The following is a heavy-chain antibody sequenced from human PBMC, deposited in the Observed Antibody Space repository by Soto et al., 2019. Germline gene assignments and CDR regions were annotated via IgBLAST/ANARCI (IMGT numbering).Heavy chain of an antibody. CDR3: ARDRRDDYKRYFEF. J-gene: IGHJ4*02. Sequence: SETLSLTCTVSGVSITSYFWSWIRQTPGKGLDWIGSISFSGATYSNPSLKGRAALSVDTSENHLSLTLNSVTSADTAVYFCARDRRDDYKRYFEFWRQGNQVTVSS. CDR1: GVSITSYF. V-gene: IGHV4-59*01. D-gene: IGHD4-4*01. CDR2: ISFSGAT.